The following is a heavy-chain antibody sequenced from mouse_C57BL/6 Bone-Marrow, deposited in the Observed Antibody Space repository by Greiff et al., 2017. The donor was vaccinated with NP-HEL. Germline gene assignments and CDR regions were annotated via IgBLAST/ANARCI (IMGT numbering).Heavy chain of an antibody. CDR1: GYTFTSYW. CDR3: ARETTVVATPYFDV. Sequence: QVQLQQSGAELVMPGASVKLSCKASGYTFTSYWMHWVKQRPGQGLEWIGEIDPSDSYTNYNQKFKGKSTLTVDKSSSTAYMQLSSLTSEDSAVYYCARETTVVATPYFDVWGTGTTVTVSS. CDR2: IDPSDSYT. D-gene: IGHD1-1*01. V-gene: IGHV1-69*01. J-gene: IGHJ1*03.